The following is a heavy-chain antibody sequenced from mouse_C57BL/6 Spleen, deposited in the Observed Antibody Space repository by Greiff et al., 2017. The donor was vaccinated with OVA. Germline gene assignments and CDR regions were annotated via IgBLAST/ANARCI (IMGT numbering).Heavy chain of an antibody. CDR1: GYTFTSYW. CDR3: AREGVYYGSVFDY. V-gene: IGHV1-61*01. D-gene: IGHD2-1*01. Sequence: VQLQQPGAELVRPGSSVKLSCKASGYTFTSYWMDWVKQRPGQGLEWIGYIYPSDSETHYNQKFKDKATLTVDKSSSTAYMQLSSLTSEDSAVYYCAREGVYYGSVFDYWGQGTTLTVSS. CDR2: IYPSDSET. J-gene: IGHJ2*01.